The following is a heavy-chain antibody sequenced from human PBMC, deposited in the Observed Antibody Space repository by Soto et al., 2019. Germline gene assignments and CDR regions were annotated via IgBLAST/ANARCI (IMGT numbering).Heavy chain of an antibody. J-gene: IGHJ4*02. V-gene: IGHV3-23*01. CDR3: AKDRGIAVAGPIEFDY. CDR1: GFTFSSYA. Sequence: EVQLLESGGGLVQPGGSLRLSCAASGFTFSSYAMSWVRQAPGKGLEWVSAISGSGGSTYYADSVKGRFTISRDNSKNTLYLQMNSLRAEDTAVYYCAKDRGIAVAGPIEFDYWGQGTLVTVSS. CDR2: ISGSGGST. D-gene: IGHD6-19*01.